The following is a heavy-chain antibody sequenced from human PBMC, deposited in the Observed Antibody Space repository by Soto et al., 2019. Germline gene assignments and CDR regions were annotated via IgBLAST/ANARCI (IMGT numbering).Heavy chain of an antibody. V-gene: IGHV4-30-4*01. Sequence: PSETLSLTCTVSGGSISSGDYYWSWIRQPPGKGLEWIGYTYYSGSTYYNPSLKSRVTISVDTSKNQFSLKLNSVTAADTAVYYCARVYILYCSSTICPLDYYYGMDVGGQGTTVTVSS. CDR3: ARVYILYCSSTICPLDYYYGMDV. D-gene: IGHD2-2*01. CDR2: TYYSGST. J-gene: IGHJ6*02. CDR1: GGSISSGDYY.